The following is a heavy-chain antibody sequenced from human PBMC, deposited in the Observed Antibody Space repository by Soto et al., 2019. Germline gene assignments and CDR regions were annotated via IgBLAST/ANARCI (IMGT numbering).Heavy chain of an antibody. D-gene: IGHD3-22*01. CDR1: GGTFSSYA. Sequence: ASVKVSCKASGGTFSSYAISWVRQAPGQGLEWMGGIIPILGIANYAQKFQGRVTITADKSTSTAYMELSSLRSEDTAVYYCADSGAYDSSGYSFDYWGQGTRVTVSS. CDR2: IIPILGIA. J-gene: IGHJ4*02. V-gene: IGHV1-69*10. CDR3: ADSGAYDSSGYSFDY.